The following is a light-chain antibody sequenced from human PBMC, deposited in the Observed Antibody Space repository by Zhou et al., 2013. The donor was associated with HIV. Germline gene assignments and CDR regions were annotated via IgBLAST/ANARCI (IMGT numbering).Light chain of an antibody. CDR1: QSISSH. J-gene: IGKJ2*04. CDR3: QQYDNWCS. V-gene: IGKV3D-15*01. Sequence: EIVLTQSPATLSLSPGERATLFCRASQSISSHLAWYQQKGGQAPRLLIYDESNRATGIPARFSGSGSGTEFTLAISSLQSEDFAVYYCQQYDNWCSFGQGTKLEIK. CDR2: DES.